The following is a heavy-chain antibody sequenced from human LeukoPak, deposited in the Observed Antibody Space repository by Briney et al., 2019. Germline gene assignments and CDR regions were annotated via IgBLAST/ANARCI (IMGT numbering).Heavy chain of an antibody. CDR2: INHSGST. V-gene: IGHV4-34*01. J-gene: IGHJ5*02. CDR1: GGSFSGYY. Sequence: KPSETLSLTCAVYGGSFSGYYWSWIRQPPGKGLEWIGEINHSGSTNYNPSLKCRVTISVDTSKNQFSLKLSSVTAADTAVYYCARGLVSSSGWFDPWGQGTLVTVSS. D-gene: IGHD6-13*01. CDR3: ARGLVSSSGWFDP.